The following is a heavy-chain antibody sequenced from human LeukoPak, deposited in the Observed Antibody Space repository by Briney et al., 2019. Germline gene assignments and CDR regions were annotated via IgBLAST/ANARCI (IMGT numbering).Heavy chain of an antibody. CDR3: ARGPIGAAAGLGY. J-gene: IGHJ4*02. CDR1: GGSFSGYY. D-gene: IGHD6-13*01. V-gene: IGHV4-34*01. CDR2: INHSGST. Sequence: SETLSLTCAVYGGSFSGYYWSWIRQPPGKGLEWIGEINHSGSTNYNPSLKSRVTISVNTSKNQSSLKLSSLTPADTAVYYWARGPIGAAAGLGYWGQGTLVTVSS.